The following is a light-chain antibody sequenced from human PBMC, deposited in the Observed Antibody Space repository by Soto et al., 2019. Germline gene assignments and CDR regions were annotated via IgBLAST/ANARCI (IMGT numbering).Light chain of an antibody. Sequence: DIQMTQSPSTLSASVGDRVPMTCRASQSISKWLAWYQQKPGTAPKLLIYDASNLESGVPSRFSGSGSGTEFTLTIRSLRPDDFATYYCQQYDSYSPLTFGGGTKVDIK. CDR2: DAS. CDR3: QQYDSYSPLT. CDR1: QSISKW. J-gene: IGKJ4*01. V-gene: IGKV1-5*01.